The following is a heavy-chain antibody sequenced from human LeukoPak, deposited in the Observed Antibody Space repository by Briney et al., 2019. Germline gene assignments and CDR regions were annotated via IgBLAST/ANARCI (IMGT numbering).Heavy chain of an antibody. J-gene: IGHJ4*02. Sequence: GGSLRLSCAASGFTFSSYAMSWVRQAPGKGLEWVSAISGSGDSTYYGASVQGRFTMSRDNSKNTLYLQMNSVRAEDTAVYYCAKTRPLDSSSWSHGDYWGQGTLVTVSS. CDR3: AKTRPLDSSSWSHGDY. CDR1: GFTFSSYA. D-gene: IGHD6-13*01. CDR2: ISGSGDST. V-gene: IGHV3-23*01.